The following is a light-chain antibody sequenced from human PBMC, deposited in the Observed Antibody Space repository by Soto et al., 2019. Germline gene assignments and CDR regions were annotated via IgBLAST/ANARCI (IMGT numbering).Light chain of an antibody. CDR1: SSDVGAYIY. J-gene: IGLJ2*01. V-gene: IGLV2-11*01. Sequence: QSALTQPRSVSGSPGQSVTISCTGTSSDVGAYIYVSWYQQDPGKAPKLMIYDVSKRPSGVPDRFSGSKSGNTASLTISRVEAGDEADYYCQVWDSSSDHVVIGGGTQLTVL. CDR3: QVWDSSSDHVV. CDR2: DVS.